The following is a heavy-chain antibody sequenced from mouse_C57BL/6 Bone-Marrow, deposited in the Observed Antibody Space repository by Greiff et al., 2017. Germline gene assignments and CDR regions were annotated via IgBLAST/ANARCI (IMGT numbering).Heavy chain of an antibody. J-gene: IGHJ2*01. CDR2: IDPSNSYT. CDR3: ARDYYGSSNDY. Sequence: QVQLQQPGAELVRPGTSVKLSCKASGYTFTSYWMHWVKQRPGQGLEWIGVIDPSNSYTNYNQKFKGKATLTVDTSSSTAYMQLSSLTSEDSAVYYCARDYYGSSNDYWGQGTTVTGSS. D-gene: IGHD1-1*01. CDR1: GYTFTSYW. V-gene: IGHV1-59*01.